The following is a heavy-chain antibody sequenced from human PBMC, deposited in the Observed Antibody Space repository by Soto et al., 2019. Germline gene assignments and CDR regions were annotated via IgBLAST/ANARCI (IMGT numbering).Heavy chain of an antibody. V-gene: IGHV3-23*01. Sequence: GSLRLSCAASGFPFSSYAMSWVRQAPGKGLEWVSVISGSGGSTYYANSVKGRFTISRDNSKNTLYLQMNSLRAEDTAVYYCAKRTSGWYFDLWGRGTLVTVSS. CDR1: GFPFSSYA. CDR3: AKRTSGWYFDL. CDR2: ISGSGGST. D-gene: IGHD6-19*01. J-gene: IGHJ2*01.